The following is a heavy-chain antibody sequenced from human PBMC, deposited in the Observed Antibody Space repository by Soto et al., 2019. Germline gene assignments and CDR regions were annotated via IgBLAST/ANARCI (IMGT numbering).Heavy chain of an antibody. CDR3: AKIGQPPYYYYGLDV. CDR2: ISGYNGDT. D-gene: IGHD3-16*01. CDR1: GYTFTRYG. J-gene: IGHJ6*02. Sequence: QGHLVQSEAEVKKSGASVKVSCKASGYTFTRYGISWVRQAPGQGLEWMGWISGYNGDTNYAQKFQGRVSMTIDTSTTTAYMELRSLTSDDTAVYYCAKIGQPPYYYYGLDVWGQGTKVTVSS. V-gene: IGHV1-18*01.